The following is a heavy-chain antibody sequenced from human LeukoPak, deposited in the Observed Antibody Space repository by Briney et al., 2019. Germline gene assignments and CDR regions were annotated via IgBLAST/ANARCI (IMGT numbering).Heavy chain of an antibody. CDR1: GGSFSGYY. V-gene: IGHV4-34*01. Sequence: SETLSLTCAVYGGSFSGYYWSWIRQPPGKGLEWIGEINHSGSTNYNPSLKSRVTISVDTSKNQFSLKLSSVTAADTAVYYCATPLGYGDPFDYWDQGTLVTVSS. CDR2: INHSGST. D-gene: IGHD4-17*01. J-gene: IGHJ4*02. CDR3: ATPLGYGDPFDY.